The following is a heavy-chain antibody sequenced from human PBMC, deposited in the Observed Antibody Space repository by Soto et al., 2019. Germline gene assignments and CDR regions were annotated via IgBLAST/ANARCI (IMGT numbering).Heavy chain of an antibody. J-gene: IGHJ6*02. CDR1: GGTFSSYA. Sequence: SVKVSCKASGGTFSSYAISWVRQAPGQGLEWMGGIIPIFGTANYRPSFQGHVTISADKSISTAYLQWSSLKASDTAMYYCASSGTQLRFFVWGQGTTVTVSS. D-gene: IGHD3-3*01. CDR2: IIPIFGTA. V-gene: IGHV1-69*06. CDR3: ASSGTQLRFFV.